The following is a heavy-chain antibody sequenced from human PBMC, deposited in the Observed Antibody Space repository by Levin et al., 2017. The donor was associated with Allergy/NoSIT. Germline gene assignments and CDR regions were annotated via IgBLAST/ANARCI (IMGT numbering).Heavy chain of an antibody. D-gene: IGHD2-15*01. J-gene: IGHJ4*02. V-gene: IGHV3-30*18. CDR1: GFTFSSYG. Sequence: PGGSLRLSCAASGFTFSSYGMHWVRQAPGKGLEWVAVISYDGSNKYYADSVKGRFTISRDNSKNTLYLQMNSLRAEDTAVYYCAKLSGYCSGGSCHPVGDFDYWGQGTLVTVSS. CDR2: ISYDGSNK. CDR3: AKLSGYCSGGSCHPVGDFDY.